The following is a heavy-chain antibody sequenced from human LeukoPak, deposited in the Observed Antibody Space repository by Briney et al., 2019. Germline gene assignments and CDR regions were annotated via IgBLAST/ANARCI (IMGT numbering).Heavy chain of an antibody. V-gene: IGHV3-66*02. CDR2: ISSDGTS. Sequence: GGSLRLSCEASGFTFSSYWISWVRQAPGKGLEWVSVISSDGTSYYADSVKGRFTISRDNSKNTLYLQMNSLRAEDTAVYYCARIAAAGPLDYWGQGTLVTVSS. CDR3: ARIAAAGPLDY. J-gene: IGHJ4*02. CDR1: GFTFSSYW. D-gene: IGHD6-13*01.